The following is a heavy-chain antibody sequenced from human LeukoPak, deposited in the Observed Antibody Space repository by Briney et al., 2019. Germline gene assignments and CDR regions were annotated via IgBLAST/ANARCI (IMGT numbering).Heavy chain of an antibody. D-gene: IGHD6-25*01. CDR3: AKSLSGYSSDRYCFDH. CDR1: GFTFRSYN. J-gene: IGHJ4*02. V-gene: IGHV3-30*02. CDR2: TRFDGSNK. Sequence: GGSLRLSCAASGFTFRSYNMHWVRQAPGKGLEWVAFTRFDGSNKYYADSVKGRFTVSRDNSRNTLYLQMNSLRNEDTAVYYCAKSLSGYSSDRYCFDHWGQGTLVTVSS.